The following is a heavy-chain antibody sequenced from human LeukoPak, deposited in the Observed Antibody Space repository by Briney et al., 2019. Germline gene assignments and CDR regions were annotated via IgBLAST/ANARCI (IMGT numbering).Heavy chain of an antibody. CDR1: GFTLSHYA. CDR2: ISYDGTHK. CDR3: AREAYSGSYPDY. D-gene: IGHD1-26*01. V-gene: IGHV3-30-3*01. J-gene: IGHJ4*02. Sequence: GGSLRLSCAASGFTLSHYAMHWVRQAPGKGLEWVSIISYDGTHKYYADSVKGRFTISRDNSKNTLYLQMNSLRAEDTAVYYCAREAYSGSYPDYWGQGTLVTVSS.